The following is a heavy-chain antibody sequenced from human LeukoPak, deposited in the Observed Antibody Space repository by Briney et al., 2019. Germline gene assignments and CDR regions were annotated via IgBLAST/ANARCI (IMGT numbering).Heavy chain of an antibody. Sequence: PSGTLSLTCAVSGGSISSSNWWSWVRQPPGEGLEWIGEIYHSGSTNYNPSLKSRVTISVDKSKNQFSLKLSSVTAADTAVYYCAREVAGMYNWFDPWGQGTLVTVSS. CDR3: AREVAGMYNWFDP. V-gene: IGHV4-4*02. J-gene: IGHJ5*02. CDR2: IYHSGST. CDR1: GGSISSSNW. D-gene: IGHD6-19*01.